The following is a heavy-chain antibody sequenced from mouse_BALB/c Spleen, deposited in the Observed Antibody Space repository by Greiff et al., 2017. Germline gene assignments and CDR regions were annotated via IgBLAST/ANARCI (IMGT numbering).Heavy chain of an antibody. CDR3: ARWDYGYGAY. CDR1: GYTFTDYY. D-gene: IGHD1-2*01. CDR2: IYPGSGNT. Sequence: VQLQQSGAELARPGASVKLSCKASGYTFTDYYINWVKQRTGQGLEWIGEIYPGSGNTYYNEKFKGKATLTADKSSSTAYMQLSSLTSEDSAVYFCARWDYGYGAYWGQGTLVTVSA. V-gene: IGHV1-77*01. J-gene: IGHJ3*01.